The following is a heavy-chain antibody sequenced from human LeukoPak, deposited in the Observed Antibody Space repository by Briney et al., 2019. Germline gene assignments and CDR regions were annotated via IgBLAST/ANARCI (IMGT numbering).Heavy chain of an antibody. Sequence: ASVKVSCKASGYTLTGHYMHWVRQAPGQGLEWMGWINPNSGGTNYPQKFQGRVTMTRDTSISTAYMEVSRLRSDDTAVYHCARGRRTPGLGGYENADPLFEYWGQGTLVTVSS. CDR2: INPNSGGT. J-gene: IGHJ4*02. CDR3: ARGRRTPGLGGYENADPLFEY. V-gene: IGHV1-2*02. D-gene: IGHD5-12*01. CDR1: GYTLTGHY.